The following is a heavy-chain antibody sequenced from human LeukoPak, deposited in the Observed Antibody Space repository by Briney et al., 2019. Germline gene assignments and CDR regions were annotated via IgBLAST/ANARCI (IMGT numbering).Heavy chain of an antibody. V-gene: IGHV4-31*03. CDR2: IYYSGST. CDR3: AREGTYSSGWPFDY. D-gene: IGHD6-19*01. CDR1: GGSLSSGGYY. Sequence: SETLSLTCTVSGGSLSSGGYYWSWIRQHPGKGLEWIGYIYYSGSTYYNPSLKSRVTISIDTSKNQFSLKLSSVTAADTAEYYCAREGTYSSGWPFDYWGQGTLVTVSS. J-gene: IGHJ4*02.